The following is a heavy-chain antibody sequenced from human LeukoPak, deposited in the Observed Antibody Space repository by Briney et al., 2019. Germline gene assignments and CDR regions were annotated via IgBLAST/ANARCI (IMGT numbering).Heavy chain of an antibody. CDR2: ISGSGGST. J-gene: IGHJ4*02. Sequence: GGSLRLSCAASGFTFSNHAMSWVRQAPGKGLEWVSAISGSGGSTYYADSVKGRFTISRDNSKNTLYLQMNSLRAEDTAVYYCAKDLWFGELSPIDYWGQGTLVTVSS. D-gene: IGHD3-10*01. CDR3: AKDLWFGELSPIDY. CDR1: GFTFSNHA. V-gene: IGHV3-23*01.